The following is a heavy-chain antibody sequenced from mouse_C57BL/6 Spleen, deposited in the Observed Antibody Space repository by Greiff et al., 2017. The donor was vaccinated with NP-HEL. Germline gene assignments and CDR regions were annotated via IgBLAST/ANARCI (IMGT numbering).Heavy chain of an antibody. CDR2: IHPNSGST. CDR3: ARRYSNTYYAMDY. Sequence: VQLQQPGAELVKPGASVKLSCKASGYTFTSYWMHWVKQRPGQGLEWIGMIHPNSGSTNYNEKFKSKATLTVDKSSSTAYRQLSSLTSEDSAVYYCARRYSNTYYAMDYWGQGTSVTVSS. D-gene: IGHD2-5*01. CDR1: GYTFTSYW. J-gene: IGHJ4*01. V-gene: IGHV1-64*01.